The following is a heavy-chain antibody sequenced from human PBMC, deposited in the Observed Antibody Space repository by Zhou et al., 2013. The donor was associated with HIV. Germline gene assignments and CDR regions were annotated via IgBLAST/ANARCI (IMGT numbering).Heavy chain of an antibody. CDR2: IIPIFGTA. Sequence: QVQLVQSGAEVKKPGSSVKVSCKASGGTFSSYCISWVRQAPGQGLEWMGGIIPIFGTANYAQKFQGRVTITTDESTSTAYMELSSLRSEDTAVYYCARCYYDSSSCDFWGQGTLLTVSP. D-gene: IGHD3-22*01. V-gene: IGHV1-69*05. CDR3: ARCYYDSSSCDF. J-gene: IGHJ4*02. CDR1: GGTFSSYC.